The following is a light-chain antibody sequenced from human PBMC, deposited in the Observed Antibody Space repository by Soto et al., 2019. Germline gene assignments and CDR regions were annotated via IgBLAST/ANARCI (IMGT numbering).Light chain of an antibody. CDR3: SSYTTSPML. CDR2: DVT. CDR1: SSDLGANNY. J-gene: IGLJ2*01. Sequence: QSALTQPASVSGSPGQSFTISCTATSSDLGANNYVSWYQQHPGKAPKLMIYDVTNRPSGVSNRLSGSKSGNTASLTVSRLQAQDESDYYCSSYTTSPMLFGGGTKLTVL. V-gene: IGLV2-14*03.